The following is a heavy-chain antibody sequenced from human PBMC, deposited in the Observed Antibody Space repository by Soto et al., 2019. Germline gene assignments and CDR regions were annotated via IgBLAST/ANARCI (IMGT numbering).Heavy chain of an antibody. D-gene: IGHD6-13*01. J-gene: IGHJ6*02. CDR2: IWYDGSNK. Sequence: QVQLVESGGGVVQPGRSLRLSCAASGFTFSSYGMHWVRQAPGKGLEWVAVIWYDGSNKYYADSVKGRFTISRDNSKNAPYLQMNSLRAEETAVYYCARWDQQLGYYYGMDVWGQGTTVTVSS. CDR1: GFTFSSYG. CDR3: ARWDQQLGYYYGMDV. V-gene: IGHV3-33*01.